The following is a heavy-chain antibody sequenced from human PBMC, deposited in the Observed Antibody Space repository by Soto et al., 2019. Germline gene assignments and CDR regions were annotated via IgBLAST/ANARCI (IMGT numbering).Heavy chain of an antibody. D-gene: IGHD5-12*01. CDR3: AEVDGRGYSGYDHPYYFDC. V-gene: IGHV3-30*18. J-gene: IGHJ4*02. CDR2: ISYDGSNK. CDR1: GFTFSSYG. Sequence: QVQLVESGGGVVQPGRSLRLSCAASGFTFSSYGMHWVRQAPGKGLEWVAVISYDGSNKYYADSVKGRFTISRDNSKNTLYLQMNSLRAEDTAVYYCAEVDGRGYSGYDHPYYFDCWGQGTLVTVSS.